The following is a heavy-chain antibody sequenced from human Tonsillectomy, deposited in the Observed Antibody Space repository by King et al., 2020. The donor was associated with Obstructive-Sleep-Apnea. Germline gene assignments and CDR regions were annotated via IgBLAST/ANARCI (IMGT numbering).Heavy chain of an antibody. Sequence: QLVQSGAEVKKPGASVKVSCKASGYTFTSYGISWVRQAPGQGLEWMGWISYYNGNNNYAQKLQGRGTITTDTSKRPAYMELRIPRSDDTAVYYCAKDSLDSEWGQGTLVTVSS. CDR3: AKDSLDSE. D-gene: IGHD3-9*01. V-gene: IGHV1-18*04. CDR1: GYTFTSYG. J-gene: IGHJ4*02. CDR2: ISYYNGNN.